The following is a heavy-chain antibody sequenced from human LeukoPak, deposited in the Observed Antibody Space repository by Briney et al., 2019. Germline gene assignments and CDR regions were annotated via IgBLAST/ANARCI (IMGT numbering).Heavy chain of an antibody. CDR3: AKVLGLVDPFDI. CDR1: GFTFVGSG. D-gene: IGHD3-10*01. Sequence: GSLRLSCAASGFTFVGSGMGWVRQVPGKGLEWVSSMKGRDDSTYYADSVKGRFIISRDNSKNTLNLQMNSLSADDTAVYYCAKVLGLVDPFDIRGQGTMVTVSS. V-gene: IGHV3-23*01. CDR2: MKGRDDST. J-gene: IGHJ3*02.